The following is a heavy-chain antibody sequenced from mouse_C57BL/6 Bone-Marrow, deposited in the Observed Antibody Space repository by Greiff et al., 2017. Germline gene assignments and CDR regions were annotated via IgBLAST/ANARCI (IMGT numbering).Heavy chain of an antibody. CDR1: GYTFTSYW. V-gene: IGHV1-69*01. CDR3: ARGAMDY. J-gene: IGHJ4*01. CDR2: IDPSDSYT. Sequence: VQLQQSGAELVRPGTSVKLSCKASGYTFTSYWMHWVKQRPGQGLEWIGEIDPSDSYTNYNQKFKGKSTLTVDKSSSTAYMQLSSLTSEDSAVYYCARGAMDYWGQGTSVTVSS.